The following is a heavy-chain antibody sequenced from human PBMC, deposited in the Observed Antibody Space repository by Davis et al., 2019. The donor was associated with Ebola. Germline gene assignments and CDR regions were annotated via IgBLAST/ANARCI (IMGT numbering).Heavy chain of an antibody. V-gene: IGHV3-73*01. CDR1: GFTFSGSA. CDR3: AREMGGDSYDY. Sequence: GESLKISCAASGFTFSGSAMHWVRQASGKGLEWVGRIRSKANSYATAYAASVKGRFTISRDDSKNTAYLQMNSLKTEDTAVYYCAREMGGDSYDYWGQGTLVTVSS. CDR2: IRSKANSYAT. J-gene: IGHJ4*02. D-gene: IGHD5-18*01.